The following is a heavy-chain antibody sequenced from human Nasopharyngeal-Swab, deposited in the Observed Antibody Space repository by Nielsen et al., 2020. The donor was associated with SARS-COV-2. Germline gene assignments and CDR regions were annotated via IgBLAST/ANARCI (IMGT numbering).Heavy chain of an antibody. V-gene: IGHV1-3*01. J-gene: IGHJ4*02. CDR3: ARNYYGSGSFDY. CDR1: GYTFTSYA. CDR2: INAGNGNT. D-gene: IGHD3-10*01. Sequence: ASVKVSCKASGYTFTSYAMHWVRQAPGQRLEWMGWINAGNGNTKYLQKFQGRVTITRDTSASTAYMELSSLRSEDTAVYYCARNYYGSGSFDYWGQGTLVTVSS.